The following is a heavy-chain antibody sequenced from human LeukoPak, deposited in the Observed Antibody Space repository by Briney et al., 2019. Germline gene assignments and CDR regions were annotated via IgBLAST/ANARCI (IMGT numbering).Heavy chain of an antibody. D-gene: IGHD4-17*01. CDR3: ARDREGYGDFGDY. CDR2: VSGTGGSK. J-gene: IGHJ4*02. CDR1: GFTFAGYA. V-gene: IGHV3-23*01. Sequence: GGSLRLSCAASGFTFAGYAMNWVRQAPGKGLEWISVVSGTGGSKYYADSVKGRFTISRDNSKNTLFLQMNSLKAEDTAVYYCARDREGYGDFGDYWGQGTLVTVS.